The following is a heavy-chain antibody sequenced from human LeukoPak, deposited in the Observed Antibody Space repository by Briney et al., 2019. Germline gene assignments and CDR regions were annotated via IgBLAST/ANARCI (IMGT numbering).Heavy chain of an antibody. Sequence: ASVKVSCKTSGYTFSSYDINWVRQATGQGLEWMGWMNPNSGNTGYAQNFQGRATMTRNPSISTAYMELSSLRSEDTAVYYCAREPLDGEGATIFDFWGQGTLVTVSS. D-gene: IGHD1-26*01. J-gene: IGHJ4*02. CDR2: MNPNSGNT. CDR3: AREPLDGEGATIFDF. CDR1: GYTFSSYD. V-gene: IGHV1-8*02.